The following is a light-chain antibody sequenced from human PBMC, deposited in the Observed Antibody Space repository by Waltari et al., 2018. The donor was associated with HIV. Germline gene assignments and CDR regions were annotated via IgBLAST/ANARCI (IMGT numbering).Light chain of an antibody. CDR2: DVS. CDR3: CSYAGSYPMV. CDR1: SSDVGVYNF. Sequence: QSALTQPRSVSGSPGQSVTISCTGTSSDVGVYNFVSWYQQHPGKAPKLMIYDVSKRPSGVPDRFSGSKSGNTASLTISGLQAEDEADYYCCSYAGSYPMVFGGGTKLTVL. J-gene: IGLJ2*01. V-gene: IGLV2-11*01.